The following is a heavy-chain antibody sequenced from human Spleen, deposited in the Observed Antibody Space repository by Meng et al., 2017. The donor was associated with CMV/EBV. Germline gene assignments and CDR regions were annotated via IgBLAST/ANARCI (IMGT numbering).Heavy chain of an antibody. CDR3: ANSGLSGRTR. J-gene: IGHJ4*02. V-gene: IGHV3-7*01. Sequence: GESLKISCVGSGYTFSDYWMSWVRRAPGTGLEWVATIKHDGTEKYHVDSAKGRFTISRDNAKNSLFLQMDSLRAEDTAKYYCANSGLSGRTRWGQGTLVTVSS. CDR1: GYTFSDYW. CDR2: IKHDGTEK.